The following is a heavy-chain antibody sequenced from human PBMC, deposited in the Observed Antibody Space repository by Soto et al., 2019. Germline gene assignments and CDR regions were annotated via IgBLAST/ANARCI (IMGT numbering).Heavy chain of an antibody. CDR2: VYWDDDK. J-gene: IGHJ4*02. Sequence: QITLKESGPTLVKPTQTLTLTCTLSGLSLSTSGVGVGWIRQPPGKALEWLALVYWDDDKRYSPSLKSRLTIAKATSKNPVVLTTTNMDPVDTAKYFCAHRRPGQYFDYWGQGTLVTVSS. CDR3: AHRRPGQYFDY. V-gene: IGHV2-5*02. CDR1: GLSLSTSGVG.